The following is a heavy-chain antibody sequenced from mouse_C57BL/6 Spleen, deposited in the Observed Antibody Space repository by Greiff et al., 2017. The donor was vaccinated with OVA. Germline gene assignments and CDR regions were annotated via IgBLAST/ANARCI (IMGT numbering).Heavy chain of an antibody. D-gene: IGHD2-3*01. V-gene: IGHV3-6*01. Sequence: ESGPGLVKPSQSLSLTCSVTGYSITSGYYWNWIRQFPGNKLEWMGYISYDGSNNYNPSLKNRISITRDPSKNQFFLKLNSVTTEDTATYYCARVDGYYEAWFAYWGQGTLVTVSA. J-gene: IGHJ3*01. CDR3: ARVDGYYEAWFAY. CDR2: ISYDGSN. CDR1: GYSITSGYY.